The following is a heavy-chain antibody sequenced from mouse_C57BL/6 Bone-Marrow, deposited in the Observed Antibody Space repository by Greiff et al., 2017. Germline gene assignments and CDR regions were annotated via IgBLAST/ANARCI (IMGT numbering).Heavy chain of an antibody. Sequence: QVQLKQSGAELVRPGASVTLSCKASGYTFTDYEMHWVKQTPVHGLEWIGAIDPETGGTAYNQKFKGKAILTADKSSSTAYMELRSLTSEDSAVYYCTGGGRDYWGQGTTLTVSS. J-gene: IGHJ2*01. D-gene: IGHD1-1*01. CDR2: IDPETGGT. CDR1: GYTFTDYE. CDR3: TGGGRDY. V-gene: IGHV1-15*01.